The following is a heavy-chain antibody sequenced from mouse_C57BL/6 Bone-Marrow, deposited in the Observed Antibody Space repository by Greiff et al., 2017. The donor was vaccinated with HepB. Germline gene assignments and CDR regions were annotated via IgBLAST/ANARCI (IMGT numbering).Heavy chain of an antibody. J-gene: IGHJ2*01. CDR2: IDPSDSYT. CDR1: GYTFTSYW. CDR3: ARFDGYFLYYFDY. V-gene: IGHV1-69*01. Sequence: VQLQQPGAELVMPGASVKLSCKASGYTFTSYWMHWVKQRPGQGLEWIGEIDPSDSYTNYNQKFKGKSTLTVDKSSSTADMQLSSLTSEDSAVYYCARFDGYFLYYFDYWGQGTTLTVSS. D-gene: IGHD2-3*01.